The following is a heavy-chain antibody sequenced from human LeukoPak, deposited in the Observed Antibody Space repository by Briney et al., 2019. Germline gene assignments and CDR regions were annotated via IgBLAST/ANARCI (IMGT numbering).Heavy chain of an antibody. Sequence: GGSLRLSCAASGFTFSSYAMSWVRQAQGKGLEWVSAISGSGGSTYYADSVKGRFTISRDNSKNTLYLQMNSLRAEDTAVYYCARVEMATIPFDYWGQGTLVTVSS. CDR3: ARVEMATIPFDY. V-gene: IGHV3-23*01. CDR1: GFTFSSYA. J-gene: IGHJ4*02. D-gene: IGHD5-24*01. CDR2: ISGSGGST.